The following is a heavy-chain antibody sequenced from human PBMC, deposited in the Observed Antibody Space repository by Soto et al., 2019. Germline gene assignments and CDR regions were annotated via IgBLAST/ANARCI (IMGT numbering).Heavy chain of an antibody. Sequence: SDTLDLNCTDSGGSISCYHWSWIRQPPGKGLEWIGYIYYSGSTNYNPSLKSRVTISVDTSKNQFSLKLSSVTAADMAVYYCARREYYFDYWGQGTLVTVS. CDR1: GGSISCYH. V-gene: IGHV4-59*07. CDR3: ARREYYFDY. CDR2: IYYSGST. J-gene: IGHJ4*02.